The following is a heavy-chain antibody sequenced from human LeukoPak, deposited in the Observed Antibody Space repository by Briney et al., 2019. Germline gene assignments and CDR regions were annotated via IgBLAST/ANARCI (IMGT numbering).Heavy chain of an antibody. V-gene: IGHV4-34*01. CDR1: GGSFSGYY. D-gene: IGHD4-17*01. Sequence: SETLSLTCAVYGGSFSGYYWSWIRQPPGKXXXXXXXXXHSGSTNYXXSLKSRVTISVDTSKNQFSLKLSSVTAADTAVYYCARSMTTVTTRAPRAFDIWGQGTMVTVSS. CDR3: ARSMTTVTTRAPRAFDI. CDR2: XXHSGST. J-gene: IGHJ3*02.